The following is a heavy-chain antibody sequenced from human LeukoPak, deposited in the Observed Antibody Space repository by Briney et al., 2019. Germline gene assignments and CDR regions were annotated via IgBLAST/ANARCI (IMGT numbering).Heavy chain of an antibody. CDR3: ARGPHCSSTSCYSEYFHH. D-gene: IGHD2-2*01. CDR1: GASISSGGYY. J-gene: IGHJ1*01. V-gene: IGHV4-31*03. CDR2: ISCSGSP. Sequence: PSETLSLTCTVSGASISSGGYYWRWIRQHAGKGLEWIGYISCSGSPYYNPSLKSRVTISVDTSRNQFSLKLSSVTAADTAVYYCARGPHCSSTSCYSEYFHHWGQGTLVTVSS.